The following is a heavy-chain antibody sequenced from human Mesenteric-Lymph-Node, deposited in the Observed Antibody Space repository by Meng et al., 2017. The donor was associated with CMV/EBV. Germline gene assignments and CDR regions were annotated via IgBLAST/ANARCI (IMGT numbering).Heavy chain of an antibody. V-gene: IGHV1-69*01. CDR1: ACTFSSYA. CDR2: IIPIFGTA. D-gene: IGHD6-13*01. J-gene: IGHJ5*02. Sequence: SACTFSSYAISWVRPAPGPGLEWMGGIIPIFGTANSAQKFQGRVTITADESTSTAYMELSSLRSEDTAVYYCARFIAAVGPDWFDPWGQGTLVTVSS. CDR3: ARFIAAVGPDWFDP.